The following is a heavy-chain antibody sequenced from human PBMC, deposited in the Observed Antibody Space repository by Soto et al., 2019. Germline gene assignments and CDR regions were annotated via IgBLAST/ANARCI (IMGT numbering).Heavy chain of an antibody. V-gene: IGHV3-73*01. J-gene: IGHJ6*02. Sequence: GGSLRLSCEASGFLLSVSAVHWVRQASGKGLEWVGRIRNKANNYATAYAASVKGRFTVSRDDSKNTAYLQMNSLKTEDSAVYYCTRLEYDVDVWGQGTTVTVSS. CDR3: TRLEYDVDV. CDR1: GFLLSVSA. CDR2: IRNKANNYAT.